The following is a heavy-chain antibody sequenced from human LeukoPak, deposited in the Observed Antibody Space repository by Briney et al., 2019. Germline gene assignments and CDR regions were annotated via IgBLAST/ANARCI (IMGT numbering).Heavy chain of an antibody. V-gene: IGHV1-2*02. J-gene: IGHJ5*02. Sequence: ASVKVSCKASGYTFTGYCIHWVRQAPGQGPEWMGWINPHSGGTNYAQKFQGRVTMTRDTSISTGYMELSSLRSDDTAMYYCARDLLMYYSGSGESTWGQGTQVTVSS. CDR1: GYTFTGYC. CDR2: INPHSGGT. D-gene: IGHD3-10*01. CDR3: ARDLLMYYSGSGEST.